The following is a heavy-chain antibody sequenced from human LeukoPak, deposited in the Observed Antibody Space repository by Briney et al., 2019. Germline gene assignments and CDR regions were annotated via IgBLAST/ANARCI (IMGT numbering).Heavy chain of an antibody. J-gene: IGHJ6*02. CDR1: GFTFSNAW. CDR3: ASAYYYDSSGYYSPHYYGMDV. D-gene: IGHD3-22*01. Sequence: PGGSLRLSCAASGFTFSNAWMSWVRQASGKGLEWIGYIYYSGSTNYNPSLKSRVTISVDTSKNQFSLKLSSVTAADTAVYYCASAYYYDSSGYYSPHYYGMDVWDQGTTVTVSS. V-gene: IGHV4-59*01. CDR2: IYYSGST.